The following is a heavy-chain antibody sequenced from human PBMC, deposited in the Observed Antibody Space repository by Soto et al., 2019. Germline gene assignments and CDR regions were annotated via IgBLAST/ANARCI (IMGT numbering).Heavy chain of an antibody. J-gene: IGHJ4*02. CDR3: ARDIGGGSCYRCFDY. CDR1: VGSISSGGYY. CDR2: IYYSGST. D-gene: IGHD2-15*01. Sequence: QVQLQESGPGLVKPSQTLSLTCTVSVGSISSGGYYWSWIRQHPGKGLEWIGYIYYSGSTYYNPSLKSRVTISVDTSKNQFSLKLSSVTAADTAVYYCARDIGGGSCYRCFDYWGQVTLVTVSS. V-gene: IGHV4-31*03.